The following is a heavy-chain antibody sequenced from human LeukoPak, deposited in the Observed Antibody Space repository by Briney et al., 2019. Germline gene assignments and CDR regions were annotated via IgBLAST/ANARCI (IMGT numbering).Heavy chain of an antibody. CDR3: GRGIQSFDP. Sequence: ASVKVSCKASGYTFTSYGISWVRQAPGQGLEWMGRINPKNGDTNCAQKFQDRVTMTRDTSMSAAYMEISRLTYDDTAVYYCGRGIQSFDPWGQGTLVTVSS. V-gene: IGHV1-2*06. J-gene: IGHJ5*02. CDR2: INPKNGDT. CDR1: GYTFTSYG.